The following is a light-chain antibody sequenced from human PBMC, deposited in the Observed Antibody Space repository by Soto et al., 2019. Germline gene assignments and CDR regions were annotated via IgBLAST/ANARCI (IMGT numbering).Light chain of an antibody. V-gene: IGKV1-5*03. CDR1: QSISSW. CDR3: QQYNSYL. J-gene: IGKJ1*01. CDR2: KAS. Sequence: DIQMTQSPSTLSASVGARVTITCRASQSISSWLAWYQQKPGKAPKLLIYKASSLESGVPSRFSGSGSGTEFTLTISSLQPDDFATYYCQQYNSYLFGQGTKVDI.